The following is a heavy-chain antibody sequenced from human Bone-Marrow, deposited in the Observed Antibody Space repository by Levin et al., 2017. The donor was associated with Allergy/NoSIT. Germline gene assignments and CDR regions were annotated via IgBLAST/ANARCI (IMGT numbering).Heavy chain of an antibody. D-gene: IGHD3-10*01. CDR1: GASITSFY. CDR2: IYFNGLT. CDR3: ARGRALARPSYYFDK. J-gene: IGHJ4*02. Sequence: ASETLSLTCTVSGASITSFYWGWIRQSPGKGLEWIGYIYFNGLTNYNPSLDSRVTISVDPSKTQFSLDLTSVTAADTAVYYCARGRALARPSYYFDKWGQGTLVTVSS. V-gene: IGHV4-59*01.